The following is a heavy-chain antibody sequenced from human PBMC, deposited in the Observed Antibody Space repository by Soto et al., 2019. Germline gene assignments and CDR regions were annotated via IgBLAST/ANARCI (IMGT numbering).Heavy chain of an antibody. CDR1: GFTFSSYW. CDR2: INSDGSST. Sequence: EVQLVESGGGLVQPGGSLRLSCAASGFTFSSYWMHWVRQAPGKGLVWVSRINSDGSSTSYADSVKGRFTISRDNANNTLYLQMKILRAEDTAVYYCARDQLYYDFWSGMNTYSFDYWGQGTLVTVSS. J-gene: IGHJ4*02. V-gene: IGHV3-74*01. D-gene: IGHD3-3*01. CDR3: ARDQLYYDFWSGMNTYSFDY.